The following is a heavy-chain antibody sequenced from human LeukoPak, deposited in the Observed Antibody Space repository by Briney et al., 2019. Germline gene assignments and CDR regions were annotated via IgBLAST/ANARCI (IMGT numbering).Heavy chain of an antibody. J-gene: IGHJ4*02. CDR1: GGSISSYY. CDR2: MSDXGST. CDR3: ARVGGYSYDY. Sequence: SETLSLTCTVSGGSISSYYWSWIRQPPGKRLEWIGYMSDXGSTXXXXXXXXXVXISIXXSKNQFSLKLSSVTAADTAVYYCARVGGYSYDYWGQGTLVTVSS. V-gene: IGHV4-59*01. D-gene: IGHD5-18*01.